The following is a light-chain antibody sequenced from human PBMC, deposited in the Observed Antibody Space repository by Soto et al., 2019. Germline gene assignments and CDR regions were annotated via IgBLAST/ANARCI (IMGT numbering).Light chain of an antibody. J-gene: IGKJ1*01. CDR2: RAS. V-gene: IGKV3-15*01. CDR3: QQYDYWWT. Sequence: ETVMTQSPVAVSVSPGERATLSCRASQSVTSNVAWYQQKPGQAPRLLIYRASARATGVPARFSGSGSGTEFTLTISSLQSEDFGIYYCQQYDYWWTFGQGTKVDIK. CDR1: QSVTSN.